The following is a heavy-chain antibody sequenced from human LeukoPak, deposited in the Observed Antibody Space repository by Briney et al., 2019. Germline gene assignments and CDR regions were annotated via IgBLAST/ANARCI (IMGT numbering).Heavy chain of an antibody. CDR3: ARAGVWDSSDTSGYHNGAFDI. J-gene: IGHJ3*02. Sequence: RASVKVSCKASGYTFTDYYMHWVRQAPGQGLEWMGRIKPNSGGTNYGQKFQGRVTMTRDTSISIAYMELSNLRSDDTAVYYCARAGVWDSSDTSGYHNGAFDIWGQGAMVTVSS. CDR2: IKPNSGGT. V-gene: IGHV1-2*06. CDR1: GYTFTDYY. D-gene: IGHD3-22*01.